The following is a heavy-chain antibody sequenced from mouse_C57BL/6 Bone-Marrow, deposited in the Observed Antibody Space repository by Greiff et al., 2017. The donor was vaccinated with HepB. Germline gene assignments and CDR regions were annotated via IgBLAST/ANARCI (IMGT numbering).Heavy chain of an antibody. J-gene: IGHJ2*01. V-gene: IGHV1-55*01. D-gene: IGHD1-1*01. CDR3: ARPPPFYGSSYVGDY. CDR1: GYTFTSYW. Sequence: QVQLKQPGAELVKPGASVKMSCKASGYTFTSYWITWVKQRPGQGLEWIGDIYPGSGSTNYNEKFKSKATLTVDTSSSTAYMQLSSLTSEDSAVYYCARPPPFYGSSYVGDYWGQGTTLTVSS. CDR2: IYPGSGST.